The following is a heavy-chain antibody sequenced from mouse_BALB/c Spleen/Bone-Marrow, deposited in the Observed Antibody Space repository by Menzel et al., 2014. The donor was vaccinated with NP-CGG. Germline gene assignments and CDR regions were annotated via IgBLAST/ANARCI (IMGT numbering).Heavy chain of an antibody. J-gene: IGHJ2*01. V-gene: IGHV1S22*01. CDR2: IYPGSGST. D-gene: IGHD2-12*01. Sequence: LQQSGSELVRPGASVKLSRKASGYTFTSYWMHWVKQRPGQGLEWIGNIYPGSGSTNYDEKFKSKATLTVDTSSSTAYMQLSSLTSEDSAVYYCTRGGRPPFDYWGQGTTPTVSS. CDR1: GYTFTSYW. CDR3: TRGGRPPFDY.